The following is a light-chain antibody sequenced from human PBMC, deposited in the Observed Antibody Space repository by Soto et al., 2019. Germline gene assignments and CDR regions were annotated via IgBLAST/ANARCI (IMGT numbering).Light chain of an antibody. CDR1: QNISSW. CDR2: KAS. CDR3: QQCDSYSRT. Sequence: DIQMTQSPSTLSASVGDRVTITCRANQNISSWLAWYQQKPGKAPKLLIYKASSLESGVPSRFSGSGSGTEFTLTISSLQPDDFATYYCQQCDSYSRTFGQGTKVEIK. J-gene: IGKJ1*01. V-gene: IGKV1-5*03.